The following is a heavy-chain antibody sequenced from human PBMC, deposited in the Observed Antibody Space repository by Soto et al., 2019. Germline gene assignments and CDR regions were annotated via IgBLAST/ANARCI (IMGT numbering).Heavy chain of an antibody. CDR1: GGSISSGGYS. D-gene: IGHD1-26*01. CDR2: IYHSGST. CDR3: ARQRPTDGRWEFANYYGMDV. J-gene: IGHJ6*02. V-gene: IGHV4-30-2*01. Sequence: SETLSLTCAVSGGSISSGGYSWSWIRQPPGMGLEWIGHIYHSGSTHYNPSLESRVAMSVDRSKNQFSLKLSSVTAADTAVYYCARQRPTDGRWEFANYYGMDVWGQGTPVTVSS.